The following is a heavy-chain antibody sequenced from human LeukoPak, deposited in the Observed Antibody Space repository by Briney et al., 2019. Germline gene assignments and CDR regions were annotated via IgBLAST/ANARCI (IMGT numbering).Heavy chain of an antibody. CDR2: INTDGNST. CDR3: ANDFWSGYYSDPFDI. D-gene: IGHD3-3*01. CDR1: GFTFSSYW. V-gene: IGHV3-74*01. J-gene: IGHJ3*02. Sequence: GGSLRLSCAASGFTFSSYWMHWVRQAPGRGLVWVSRINTDGNSTSYADSVKGRFTISRDNAKNTLYLQMNSLRAEDTAVYFCANDFWSGYYSDPFDIWGQGTMVTVSS.